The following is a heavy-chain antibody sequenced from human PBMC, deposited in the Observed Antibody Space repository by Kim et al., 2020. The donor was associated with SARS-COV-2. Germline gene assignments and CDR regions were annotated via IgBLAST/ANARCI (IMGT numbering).Heavy chain of an antibody. V-gene: IGHV4-59*08. D-gene: IGHD3-16*01. CDR1: GGSISSYY. CDR2: IYYSGST. J-gene: IGHJ6*02. Sequence: SETLSLTCTVSGGSISSYYWSWIRQPPGKGLEWIGYIYYSGSTNYNPSLKSRVIISVDTSKNQFSLKLSSVTAADKAFYYCARHHYDFVWGSLRYGMDVWGQGTTVTVSS. CDR3: ARHHYDFVWGSLRYGMDV.